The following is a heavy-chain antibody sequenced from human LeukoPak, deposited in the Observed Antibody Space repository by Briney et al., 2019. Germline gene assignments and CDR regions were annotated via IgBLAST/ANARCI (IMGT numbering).Heavy chain of an antibody. V-gene: IGHV4-59*01. CDR2: IYYTGST. Sequence: SETLSLTCGVSGGAITNYYWNWIRQAPGKGLEWLGYIYYTGSTTYNPSVKSRITISLDTSKKQISLKLRSVTAADTALNYCARVGSLNNYYYGMDVWGQGTTVTVSS. CDR3: ARVGSLNNYYYGMDV. D-gene: IGHD1-26*01. J-gene: IGHJ6*02. CDR1: GGAITNYY.